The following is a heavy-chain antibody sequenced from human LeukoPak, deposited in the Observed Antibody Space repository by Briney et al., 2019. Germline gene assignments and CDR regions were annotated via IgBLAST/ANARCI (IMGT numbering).Heavy chain of an antibody. CDR2: ISGSSYYI. CDR3: ARDPLGYCSSTSCPS. V-gene: IGHV3-21*04. D-gene: IGHD2-2*01. J-gene: IGHJ4*02. CDR1: GFTFSSYS. Sequence: PGGSLRLSCAASGFTFSSYSMNWVRQAPGKGLEWVSSISGSSYYIYYADSVKGRFTISRDNSKNTLYLQMNSLRAEDTAVYYCARDPLGYCSSTSCPSWGLGTLVTVSS.